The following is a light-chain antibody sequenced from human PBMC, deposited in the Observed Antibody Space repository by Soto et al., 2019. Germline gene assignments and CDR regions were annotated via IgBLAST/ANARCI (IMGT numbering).Light chain of an antibody. Sequence: QSVLTQPPSASGTPGQGVTISCSGSTSNIGSSYVYWYQQLPGTAPKLLIYRNNQRPSGVPDRLSGSKSGTSASLAISGLRSDDEADYFCATWDDSLNGFYVFGTGTKVTVL. CDR2: RNN. CDR3: ATWDDSLNGFYV. J-gene: IGLJ1*01. CDR1: TSNIGSSY. V-gene: IGLV1-47*01.